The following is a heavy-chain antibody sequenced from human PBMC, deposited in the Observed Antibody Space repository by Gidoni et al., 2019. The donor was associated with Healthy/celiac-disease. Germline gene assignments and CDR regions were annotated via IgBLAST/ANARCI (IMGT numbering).Heavy chain of an antibody. CDR1: GYTFTSSS. Sequence: QVQLVQSGAEVKKPGASVKVSCKASGYTFTSSSIHWVRQAPGQGLEWMGIINPSGGSTSYAQKFQGRVTMTRDTSTSTVYMELSSLRSEDTAVYYCASPYYDFWSGYQYYYYYGMDVWGQGTTVTVSS. V-gene: IGHV1-46*01. J-gene: IGHJ6*02. D-gene: IGHD3-3*01. CDR2: INPSGGST. CDR3: ASPYYDFWSGYQYYYYYGMDV.